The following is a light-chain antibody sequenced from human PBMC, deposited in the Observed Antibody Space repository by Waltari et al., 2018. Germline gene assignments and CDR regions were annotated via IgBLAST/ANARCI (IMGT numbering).Light chain of an antibody. J-gene: IGKJ2*01. V-gene: IGKV3-15*01. CDR2: GAS. CDR1: PSVSSN. CDR3: QQYSNWPYT. Sequence: EIVMTQSPATLSVSPGERATLSCTASPSVSSNLAWYQQKPGQALRLLIYGASTRATGIPGRFGGSGSGTEFTLTISRLQSEDFAVYYCQQYSNWPYTFGQGTKLEIK.